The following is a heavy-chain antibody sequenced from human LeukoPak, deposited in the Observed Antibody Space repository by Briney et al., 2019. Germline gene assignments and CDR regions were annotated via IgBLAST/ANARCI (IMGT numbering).Heavy chain of an antibody. V-gene: IGHV3-30*02. Sequence: GGSLRLSCAASGFTFSSYGMHWVRQAPGKGLEWVAFIRYDGSNKYYADSVKGRFTISRDNSKNTLYLQMNSLRAEDTAVYYCAKVVSRDYGSGSYGAFDIWGQGTMVTVSS. J-gene: IGHJ3*02. D-gene: IGHD3-10*01. CDR2: IRYDGSNK. CDR3: AKVVSRDYGSGSYGAFDI. CDR1: GFTFSSYG.